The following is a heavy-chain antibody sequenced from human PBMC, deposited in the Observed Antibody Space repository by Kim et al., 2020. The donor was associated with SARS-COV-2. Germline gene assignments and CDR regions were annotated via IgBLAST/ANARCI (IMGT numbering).Heavy chain of an antibody. CDR3: ARARGYGDWFDP. V-gene: IGHV3-13*01. J-gene: IGHJ5*02. D-gene: IGHD4-17*01. Sequence: YYPGSVKGRFTISRENAKNSLYLQMNSLRAGDTAVYYCARARGYGDWFDPWGQGTLVTVSS.